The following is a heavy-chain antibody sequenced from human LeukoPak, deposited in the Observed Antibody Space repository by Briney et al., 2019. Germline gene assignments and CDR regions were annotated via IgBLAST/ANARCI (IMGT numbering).Heavy chain of an antibody. D-gene: IGHD3-9*01. V-gene: IGHV1-2*02. Sequence: VASVKVSCKASGYTFTGYYMHWVRQAPGQGLEWMGWINPNSGGTKYAQKFQGRVTMTRDTSISTAYMELSRLRSDDTAVYYCARTLIDDDILTTYNGNGFDIWGQGTMVTVSS. CDR1: GYTFTGYY. CDR2: INPNSGGT. J-gene: IGHJ3*02. CDR3: ARTLIDDDILTTYNGNGFDI.